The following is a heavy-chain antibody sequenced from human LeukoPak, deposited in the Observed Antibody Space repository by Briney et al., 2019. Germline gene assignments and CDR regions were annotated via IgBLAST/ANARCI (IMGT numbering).Heavy chain of an antibody. J-gene: IGHJ3*01. CDR1: GYRFSTYW. D-gene: IGHD3-22*01. Sequence: GESLKISCKGSGYRFSTYWIAWVRQMPGKRLEWTGIIYPGDSDTKYSPSFQGQVTISADKSVNTAYLQWSSLKASDTAMYYCARPNITSYYDSRGYDAFDVWGQGTMVTVYS. CDR3: ARPNITSYYDSRGYDAFDV. CDR2: IYPGDSDT. V-gene: IGHV5-51*01.